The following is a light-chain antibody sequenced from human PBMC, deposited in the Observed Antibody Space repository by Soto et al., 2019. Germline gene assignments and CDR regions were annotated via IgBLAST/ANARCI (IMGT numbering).Light chain of an antibody. V-gene: IGLV1-40*01. CDR3: QSYDSSMSGV. CDR1: SSNIGAGYD. Sequence: QSVLTQPPSVSGAPGQMATIACTGSSSNIGAGYDVHWYQQLPVTAPKLLIYGNSNRPSGVPDRFSGSKSGTSASLAITGLLAEDESDYYCQSYDSSMSGVFGPGTKLTVL. CDR2: GNS. J-gene: IGLJ1*01.